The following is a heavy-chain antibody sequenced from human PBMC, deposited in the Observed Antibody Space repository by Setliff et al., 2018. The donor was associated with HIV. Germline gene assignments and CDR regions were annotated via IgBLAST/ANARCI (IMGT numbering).Heavy chain of an antibody. J-gene: IGHJ4*02. V-gene: IGHV1-69*13. Sequence: ASVKVSCKASGGTFSSYAISWVRQAPGQGLEWMGGIIPIFGTANYAQKFQGRVTITADESTSTAYMELSSLRSEDTAVYYCARGTLNQNYYNTYGPFDYWGQGTLVTVSS. CDR2: IIPIFGTA. CDR1: GGTFSSYA. CDR3: ARGTLNQNYYNTYGPFDY. D-gene: IGHD3-22*01.